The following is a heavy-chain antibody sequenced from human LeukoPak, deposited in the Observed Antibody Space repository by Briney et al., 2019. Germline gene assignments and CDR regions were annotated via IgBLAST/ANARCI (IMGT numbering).Heavy chain of an antibody. CDR3: ARGAPRLYDAFDI. CDR2: MNPNSGNT. D-gene: IGHD6-19*01. CDR1: GYTFTSYD. V-gene: IGHV1-8*03. J-gene: IGHJ3*02. Sequence: ASVKVSCKASGYTFTSYDINWVRQATGQGLEWMGWMNPNSGNTGYAQKFQGRVTITRNTSISTAYMELSSLRSEDTAVYYCARGAPRLYDAFDIWGQGTMVTVSS.